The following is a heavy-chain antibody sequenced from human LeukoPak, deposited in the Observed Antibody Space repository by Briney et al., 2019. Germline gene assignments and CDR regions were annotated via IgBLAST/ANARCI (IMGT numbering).Heavy chain of an antibody. CDR2: IYYSGST. J-gene: IGHJ3*02. CDR3: ARYSSSWWGAFDI. V-gene: IGHV4-59*01. Sequence: SETLSLTCTVSGGSISSYYWSWIQQPPGKGLEWIGYIYYSGSTNYNPSLKSRVTISVDTSKNQFSLKLSSVTAADTAVYYCARYSSSWWGAFDIWGQVTMVTVSS. D-gene: IGHD6-13*01. CDR1: GGSISSYY.